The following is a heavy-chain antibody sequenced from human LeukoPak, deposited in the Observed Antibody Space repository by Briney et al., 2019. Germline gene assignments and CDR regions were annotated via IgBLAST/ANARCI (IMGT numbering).Heavy chain of an antibody. CDR3: ARDGNEAVAGTGAVTF. CDR1: GYIFTGYY. J-gene: IGHJ4*02. V-gene: IGHV1-2*02. Sequence: ASVTVSCQTSGYIFTGYYMHWVRQAPGQGLDWMGWINPNTGDTHYAQNFQGRVTLTRDTSISTAYMELARLTSDDTAVYYCARDGNEAVAGTGAVTFWGQGTLVTVSS. CDR2: INPNTGDT. D-gene: IGHD6-19*01.